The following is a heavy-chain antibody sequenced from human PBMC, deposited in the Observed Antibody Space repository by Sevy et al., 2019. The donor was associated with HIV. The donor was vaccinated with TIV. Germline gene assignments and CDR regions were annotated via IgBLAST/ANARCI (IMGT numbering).Heavy chain of an antibody. CDR2: IYYTGST. J-gene: IGHJ6*02. V-gene: IGHV4-59*01. CDR3: ARELISGRYYGMDV. Sequence: SETLSLTCTVSGGSISSYYWNWIRQSPGKGLEWIGYIYYTGSTNYNPSLKSRVTISVDTSKNQFSLKLTSVTAADTGVYYCARELISGRYYGMDVWGQGTTVTVSS. D-gene: IGHD6-19*01. CDR1: GGSISSYY.